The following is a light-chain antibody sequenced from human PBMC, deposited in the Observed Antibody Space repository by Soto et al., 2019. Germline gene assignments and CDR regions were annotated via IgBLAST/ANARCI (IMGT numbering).Light chain of an antibody. CDR2: DAS. Sequence: IRRTKDRTNMTGSVEVRVAITCRASQSISSWLAWCQQKPGKAPKLLIYDASSLESGVPSRFSGSGSGTEFTLTISCLQPDDFAVHYCHEYTNWPPVRVAQGTRLEIK. V-gene: IGKV1-5*01. CDR3: HEYTNWPPVR. J-gene: IGKJ5*01. CDR1: QSISSW.